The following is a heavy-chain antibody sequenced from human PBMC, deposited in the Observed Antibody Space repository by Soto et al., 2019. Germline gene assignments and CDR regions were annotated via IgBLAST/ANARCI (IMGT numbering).Heavy chain of an antibody. V-gene: IGHV3-23*01. D-gene: IGHD6-13*01. Sequence: EVQLLESGGGLVQPGGSLILSCAASGFTFSSYAMSWVRQAPGKGLEWVSAISGSGGSTHYADSVKGRFTISRDNSKNTLYLQMNSLRAEDTAVYYCAKGERSSSWAHFDYWGQGTLVTVSS. CDR2: ISGSGGST. CDR3: AKGERSSSWAHFDY. CDR1: GFTFSSYA. J-gene: IGHJ4*02.